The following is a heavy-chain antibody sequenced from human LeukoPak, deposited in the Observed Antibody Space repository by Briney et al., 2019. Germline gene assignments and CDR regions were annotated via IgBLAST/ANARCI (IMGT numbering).Heavy chain of an antibody. CDR3: ASHRWDAFDI. Sequence: GGSLRLSCATSGFTFSSYSMNWVRQAPGKGLEWVSSISSSSSYIYYADSVKGRFTISRDNAKNSLYLQMDSLRAEDTAVYYCASHRWDAFDIWGQGTMVTVSS. CDR1: GFTFSSYS. CDR2: ISSSSSYI. V-gene: IGHV3-21*01. J-gene: IGHJ3*02. D-gene: IGHD6-13*01.